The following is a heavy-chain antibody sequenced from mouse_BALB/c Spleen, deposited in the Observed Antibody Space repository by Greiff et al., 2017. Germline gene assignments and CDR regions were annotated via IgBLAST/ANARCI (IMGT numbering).Heavy chain of an antibody. CDR1: GFTFSSYA. V-gene: IGHV5-9-3*01. CDR2: ISSGGSYT. Sequence: EVKLMESGGGLVKPGGSLKLSCAASGFTFSSYAMSWVRQTPEKRLEWVATISSGGSYTYYPDSVKGRFTISRDNAKNTLYLQMSSLRSEDTAMYYCARHTMITTNYAMDYWGQGTSVTVSS. D-gene: IGHD2-4*01. J-gene: IGHJ4*01. CDR3: ARHTMITTNYAMDY.